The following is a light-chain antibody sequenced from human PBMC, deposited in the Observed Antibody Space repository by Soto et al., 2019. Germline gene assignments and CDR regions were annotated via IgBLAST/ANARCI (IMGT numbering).Light chain of an antibody. J-gene: IGKJ1*01. V-gene: IGKV3-20*01. CDR3: QQYGVSRT. CDR1: QRFSSSD. Sequence: EIVLTQSPGTLSLSPGERATLSCRASQRFSSSDLAWYQQRPGQAPRLLIYGVSNRATGIPDRFSGSGSGIDFTLTISRLEPEDFAVYYCQQYGVSRTFGQGTKVEIK. CDR2: GVS.